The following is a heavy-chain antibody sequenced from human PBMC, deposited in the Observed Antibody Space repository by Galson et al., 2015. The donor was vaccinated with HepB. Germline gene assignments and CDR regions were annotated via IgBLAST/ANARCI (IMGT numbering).Heavy chain of an antibody. CDR3: AKAIVVVPAAMGY. V-gene: IGHV3-23*01. D-gene: IGHD2-2*01. J-gene: IGHJ4*02. Sequence: SLRLSCAASGFTFSSYAMSWVRQAPGKGLEWVSAISGSGGSTYYADSVKGRFTISRDNSKNTLYLQMNSLRAEDTAVYYCAKAIVVVPAAMGYWGQGTLVTVSS. CDR2: ISGSGGST. CDR1: GFTFSSYA.